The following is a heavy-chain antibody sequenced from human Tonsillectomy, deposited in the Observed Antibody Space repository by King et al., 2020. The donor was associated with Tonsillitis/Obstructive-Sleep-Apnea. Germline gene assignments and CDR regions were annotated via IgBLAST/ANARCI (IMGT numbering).Heavy chain of an antibody. J-gene: IGHJ6*02. V-gene: IGHV3-33*01. CDR3: AVVPDRSVYIPDYYYYGMDA. D-gene: IGHD2-2*01. CDR2: IWSDGSKK. CDR1: GFTFSSYC. Sequence: VQLVESGGGVVQPGRSLRLSCAASGFTFSSYCMHWVRQAPGKGLEWVAIIWSDGSKKYYADSVKGRFTISRDNSKNTLYLQMNSLRAEDTAVYFCAVVPDRSVYIPDYYYYGMDAWGPGSTVTVSS.